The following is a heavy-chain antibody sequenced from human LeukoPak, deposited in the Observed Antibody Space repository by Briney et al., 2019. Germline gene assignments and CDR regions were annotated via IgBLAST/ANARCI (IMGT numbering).Heavy chain of an antibody. CDR1: GFTVSNKY. V-gene: IGHV3-53*01. CDR3: AKGPRTVRFGDRHKGIFDY. J-gene: IGHJ4*02. D-gene: IGHD3-10*01. CDR2: IYSDGRT. Sequence: GGSLRLSCAASGFTVSNKYMTWVRQAPGKGLEWVSLIYSDGRTYYADSVKGRFTISRDNSKNTLYLQMNSLKAEDTAVYYCAKGPRTVRFGDRHKGIFDYWGQGTLVTVSS.